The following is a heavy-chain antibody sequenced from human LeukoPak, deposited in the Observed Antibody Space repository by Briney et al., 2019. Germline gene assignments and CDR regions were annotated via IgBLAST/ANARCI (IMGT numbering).Heavy chain of an antibody. Sequence: PGGSLRLSCAASGFTFSIYGMHWVRQAPGKGLEWGAVISYDGSNKYYAESVKGRFTISRDNSKNTLYLQMNSLRAEDTAVYYCAKAYTGGTAMVDYWGQGTLVTVSS. D-gene: IGHD5-18*01. CDR2: ISYDGSNK. J-gene: IGHJ4*02. V-gene: IGHV3-30*18. CDR3: AKAYTGGTAMVDY. CDR1: GFTFSIYG.